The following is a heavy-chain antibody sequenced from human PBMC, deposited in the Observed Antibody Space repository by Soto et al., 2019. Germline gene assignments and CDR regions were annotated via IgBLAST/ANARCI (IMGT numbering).Heavy chain of an antibody. CDR3: ARSRATTVALDI. CDR2: IIPVFGTR. CDR1: GGTFNRDT. V-gene: IGHV1-69*01. D-gene: IGHD1-1*01. J-gene: IGHJ3*02. Sequence: QVQLVQSGAEVKKPGSSVRVSCKASGGTFNRDTLNWVRLAPGQRLEWMGRIIPVFGTRHYAQKFQDRFTITADESTSTAYMELSSLRFDDTAVYYCARSRATTVALDIWGRGTTVTVSS.